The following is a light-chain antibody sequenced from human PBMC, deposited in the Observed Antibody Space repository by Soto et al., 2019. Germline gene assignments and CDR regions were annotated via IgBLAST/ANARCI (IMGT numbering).Light chain of an antibody. V-gene: IGKV1-39*01. CDR1: QSISFY. Sequence: DIQMTQSPSSLSASVGDRVTISCRASQSISFYLNWYRQKPGKAPKLLIYTAPNVQSGVPSRISGSGSGTDFTLTISSLQPEDFATYYCQQSYNMPRTFGQGTKVEMK. CDR3: QQSYNMPRT. J-gene: IGKJ1*01. CDR2: TAP.